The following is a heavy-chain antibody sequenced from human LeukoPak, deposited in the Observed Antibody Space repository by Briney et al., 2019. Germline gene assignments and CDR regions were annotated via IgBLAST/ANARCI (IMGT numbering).Heavy chain of an antibody. V-gene: IGHV4-34*01. CDR2: INHSGST. CDR3: ARILEGFFDY. CDR1: GGSFSGYY. Sequence: PSEALSLTCAVYGGSFSGYYWSWIRQPPGKGLEWIGEINHSGSTNYNPSLKSRVTISVDTSKNQFSLKLSSVTAADTAVYYCARILEGFFDYWGQGTLVTVSS. J-gene: IGHJ4*02.